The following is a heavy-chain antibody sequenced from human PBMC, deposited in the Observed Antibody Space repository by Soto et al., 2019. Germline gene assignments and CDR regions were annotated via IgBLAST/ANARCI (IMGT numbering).Heavy chain of an antibody. Sequence: GGSLRLSCAASGFTFSSYGMHWVRQAPGKGLEWVAVIWYDGSNKYYADSVKGRFTISRDNSKNTLYLQMNSLRAEDTAVYYCARDGRAYITMVRGVPVDYWDQRTLVTVSS. CDR1: GFTFSSYG. V-gene: IGHV3-33*01. CDR3: ARDGRAYITMVRGVPVDY. J-gene: IGHJ4*02. D-gene: IGHD3-10*01. CDR2: IWYDGSNK.